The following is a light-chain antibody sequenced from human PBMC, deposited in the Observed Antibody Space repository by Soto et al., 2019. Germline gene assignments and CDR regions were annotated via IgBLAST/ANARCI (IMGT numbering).Light chain of an antibody. CDR2: GAS. V-gene: IGKV3-20*01. J-gene: IGKJ1*01. Sequence: LSQAPDELSLPAWPNHYKSCRSSQSVSSSYLAWYQQKPGQAPRLLIYGASNRATGIPDRFSVSGSGPDFTLTISRLEPEDFAVYYWQQYGSSLGTFGQGTKVDI. CDR3: QQYGSSLGT. CDR1: QSVSSSY.